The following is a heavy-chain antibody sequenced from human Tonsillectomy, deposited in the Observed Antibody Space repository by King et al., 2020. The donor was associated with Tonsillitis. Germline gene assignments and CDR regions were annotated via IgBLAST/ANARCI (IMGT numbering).Heavy chain of an antibody. D-gene: IGHD1-1*01. J-gene: IGHJ3*02. Sequence: SRVTISVDTSKNQFSLKLSSVTAADTAVYYCARLPNWNSGRAFDIWGQGTVVTVSS. V-gene: IGHV4-34*01. CDR3: ARLPNWNSGRAFDI.